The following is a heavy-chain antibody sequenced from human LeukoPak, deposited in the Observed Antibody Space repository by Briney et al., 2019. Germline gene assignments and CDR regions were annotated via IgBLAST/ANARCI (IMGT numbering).Heavy chain of an antibody. CDR2: IIPIFGTA. Sequence: SVNVSCTASGGTFSIYAISRVRQAPGQGLEWMGGIIPIFGTANYAQKFQGRVTITADKSTSTAYMEPSSLRSEDTAVYYCARDRTYDYVWGSLAGDDEYYYYGMDGWGKGTTVTVSS. V-gene: IGHV1-69*06. D-gene: IGHD3-16*01. J-gene: IGHJ6*04. CDR3: ARDRTYDYVWGSLAGDDEYYYYGMDG. CDR1: GGTFSIYA.